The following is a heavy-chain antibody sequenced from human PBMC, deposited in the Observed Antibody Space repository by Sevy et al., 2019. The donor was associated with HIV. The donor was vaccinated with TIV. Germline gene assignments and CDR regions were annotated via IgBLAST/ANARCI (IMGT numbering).Heavy chain of an antibody. CDR3: ARTLRGYCSSTSCSRGWYFDL. J-gene: IGHJ2*01. CDR2: IKQDGSEK. V-gene: IGHV3-7*01. D-gene: IGHD2-2*03. CDR1: GFTFSSYW. Sequence: GGSLRLSCAASGFTFSSYWMSWVRQTPGKGLEWVANIKQDGSEKYYVDSVKGRFTISRDNAKNSLYLQMNSLRAEDTAVYYCARTLRGYCSSTSCSRGWYFDLWGRGTLVTVSS.